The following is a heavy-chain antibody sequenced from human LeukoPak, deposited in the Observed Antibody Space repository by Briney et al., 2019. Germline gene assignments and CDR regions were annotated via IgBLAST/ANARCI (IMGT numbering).Heavy chain of an antibody. J-gene: IGHJ6*04. CDR3: AELGITMIGGV. CDR1: GFTFSSYW. D-gene: IGHD3-10*02. V-gene: IGHV3-7*01. Sequence: GGSLSLSCAASGFTFSSYWMNWVRQAPGKGLEWVANIKKDGSEKYYVDSVKGRFTISRDNAKNSLYLQMNSLRAEDTAVYYCAELGITMIGGVWGKGTTVTISS. CDR2: IKKDGSEK.